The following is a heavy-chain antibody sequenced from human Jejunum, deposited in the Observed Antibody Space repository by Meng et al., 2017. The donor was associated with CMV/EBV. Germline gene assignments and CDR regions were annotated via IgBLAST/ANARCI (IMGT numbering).Heavy chain of an antibody. CDR1: GSPIAVRGYY. V-gene: IGHV4-31*02. CDR3: ARDHDYGEYGGWFDP. Sequence: SGSPIAVRGYYWHWIRQRPGQGLEWSGHSSHSATAYYDPSLKSRVTISSDTSKNQFFLNLESVTAADTAVYYCARDHDYGEYGGWFDPWGQGTLVTVSS. D-gene: IGHD4-17*01. CDR2: SSHSATA. J-gene: IGHJ5*02.